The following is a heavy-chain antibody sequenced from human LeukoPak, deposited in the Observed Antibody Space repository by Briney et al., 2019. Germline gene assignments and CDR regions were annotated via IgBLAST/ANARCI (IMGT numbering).Heavy chain of an antibody. D-gene: IGHD6-6*01. Sequence: GRSLRLSCGACGFTFDYYAMHWVRQAPWKGLEWVSGISWNSGSIGYADSVKGRFTISRDNAKNSLYLQMNSLRGEDMALYYCAKDMSVGAARGMDVWGKGTMVTVSS. J-gene: IGHJ6*03. CDR2: ISWNSGSI. V-gene: IGHV3-9*03. CDR1: GFTFDYYA. CDR3: AKDMSVGAARGMDV.